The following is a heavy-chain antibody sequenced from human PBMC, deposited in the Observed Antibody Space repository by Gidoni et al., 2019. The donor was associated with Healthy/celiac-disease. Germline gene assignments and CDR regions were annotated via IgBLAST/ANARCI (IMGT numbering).Heavy chain of an antibody. CDR3: ARLNYFDY. V-gene: IGHV4-34*01. CDR1: GGSFSGYY. CDR2: INHSGIT. Sequence: QVQLQQWGAGLLTPSETLSLTFAVYGGSFSGYYWSWIRQPPGKGLEWIGEINHSGITNYNPSLKSRVTISVDTSKNQFSLKLSSVTAADTAVYYCARLNYFDYWGQGTLVTVSS. J-gene: IGHJ4*02.